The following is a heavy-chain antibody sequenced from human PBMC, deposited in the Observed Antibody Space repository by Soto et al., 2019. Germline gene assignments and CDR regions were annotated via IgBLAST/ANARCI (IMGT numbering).Heavy chain of an antibody. J-gene: IGHJ4*02. Sequence: QVQLVQSGAEVKEPGSSVKVSCKASGGTFNGYSISWVRQAPGQGLEWVGGTIPIFTTANYAQKFQGSLTMTADESTSTAYRDLSGLRSDDTAIYFCARVDSSLLSLVGQFYFYHWGQGTLVTVSS. CDR3: ARVDSSLLSLVGQFYFYH. D-gene: IGHD2-15*01. V-gene: IGHV1-69*01. CDR1: GGTFNGYS. CDR2: TIPIFTTA.